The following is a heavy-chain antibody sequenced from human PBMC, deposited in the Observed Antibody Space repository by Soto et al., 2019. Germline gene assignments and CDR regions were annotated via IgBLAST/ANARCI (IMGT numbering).Heavy chain of an antibody. J-gene: IGHJ5*02. D-gene: IGHD3-10*01. V-gene: IGHV5-51*01. CDR1: GYSFTSYW. CDR3: ARLSMVRGVINWFDP. CDR2: IYPGDSDT. Sequence: PGESLNISCKGSGYSFTSYWIGLVRQMPGKGLEWMGIIYPGDSDTRYSPSFQGQVTISADKSISTAYLQWSSLKASDTAMYYCARLSMVRGVINWFDPWGQGTLVTVSS.